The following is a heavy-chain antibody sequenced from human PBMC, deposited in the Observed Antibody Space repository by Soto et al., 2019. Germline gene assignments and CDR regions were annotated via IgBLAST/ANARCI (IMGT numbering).Heavy chain of an antibody. D-gene: IGHD4-17*01. CDR2: IYPGDSDT. CDR3: AREKMTTVTKGYAFDI. V-gene: IGHV5-51*01. J-gene: IGHJ3*02. Sequence: PGESLKISCKGSGYSFTSYWIGWVRQMPGKGLEWMGIIYPGDSDTRYSPPFQGQVTISADKSISTAYLQWSSLKASDTAMYYCAREKMTTVTKGYAFDIWGQGTMVTVSS. CDR1: GYSFTSYW.